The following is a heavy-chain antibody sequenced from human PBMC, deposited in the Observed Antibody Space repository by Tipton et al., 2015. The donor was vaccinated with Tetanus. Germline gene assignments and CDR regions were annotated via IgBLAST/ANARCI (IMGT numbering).Heavy chain of an antibody. J-gene: IGHJ1*01. V-gene: IGHV4-59*01. CDR3: ARTSGYLYSSY. CDR2: IDYFGTT. Sequence: GLVKPSETLSLSCTVSGGSLSTYHWNWIRQFPGKGLEWIGYIDYFGTTKYNPSLKSRVAMSVDTSKNQLSLKLSSVTSADTAVYYCARTSGYLYSSYWGQGTLVTVSS. CDR1: GGSLSTYH. D-gene: IGHD3-3*01.